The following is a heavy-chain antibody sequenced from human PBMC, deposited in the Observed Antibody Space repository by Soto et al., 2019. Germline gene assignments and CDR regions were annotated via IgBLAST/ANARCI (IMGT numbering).Heavy chain of an antibody. CDR3: ASDCSGGSCYSDYYAMDV. J-gene: IGHJ6*02. Sequence: GGSLRLSCAASGFTFSSYGMHWVRQAPGQGLEWVAVIWYDGSNKYYADSVKGRFTISRDNSKNTLYLQMNSLRVEDTAVYYCASDCSGGSCYSDYYAMDVWGQGTTVTVSS. CDR1: GFTFSSYG. D-gene: IGHD2-15*01. V-gene: IGHV3-33*01. CDR2: IWYDGSNK.